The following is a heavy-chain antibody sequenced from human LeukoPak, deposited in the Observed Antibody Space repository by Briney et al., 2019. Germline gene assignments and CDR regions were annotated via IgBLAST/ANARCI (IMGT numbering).Heavy chain of an antibody. CDR3: ARHLAVSGGDAFGV. V-gene: IGHV4-39*01. CDR2: VYYNGIA. D-gene: IGHD6-19*01. Sequence: NPSETLSLTCSVSGGSVSSTLYYWAWIRQPPGKGLEWIGTVYYNGIADYNPSLKSRLTISVDTSRNHFSLRLRSVTAADTALYYCARHLAVSGGDAFGVWGQGTVGTVSS. J-gene: IGHJ3*01. CDR1: GGSVSSTLYY.